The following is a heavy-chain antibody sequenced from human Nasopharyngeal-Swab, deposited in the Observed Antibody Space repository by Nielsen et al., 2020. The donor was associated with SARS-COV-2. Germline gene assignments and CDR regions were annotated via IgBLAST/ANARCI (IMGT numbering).Heavy chain of an antibody. Sequence: LSLTCAASGFTVSSNYISWVRPAPGKGLEWVSVIYSGGSTYYADSVKGRFTISRDNSKNTLYLQMNSLRAEDTAVYYCATRAVADDAFDIWGQGTMVTVSS. V-gene: IGHV3-53*01. CDR2: IYSGGST. J-gene: IGHJ3*02. CDR1: GFTVSSNY. CDR3: ATRAVADDAFDI. D-gene: IGHD6-19*01.